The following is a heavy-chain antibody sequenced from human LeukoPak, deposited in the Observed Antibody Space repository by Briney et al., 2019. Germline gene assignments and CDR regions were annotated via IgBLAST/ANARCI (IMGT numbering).Heavy chain of an antibody. V-gene: IGHV4-59*01. CDR3: AKDRSINAFDI. CDR1: GGSIGADH. CDR2: MSPSGST. D-gene: IGHD2-21*01. J-gene: IGHJ3*02. Sequence: PSETLSLTCTVSGGSIGADHWSWIRQPPGKGLEWIGYMSPSGSTNYNPSLKNRGTIFRDTSKNQFFLELSAVTAADTAVCYCAKDRSINAFDIWGQGTVVTVSA.